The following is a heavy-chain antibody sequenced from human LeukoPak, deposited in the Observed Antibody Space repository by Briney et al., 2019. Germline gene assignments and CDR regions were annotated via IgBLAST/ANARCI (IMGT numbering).Heavy chain of an antibody. J-gene: IGHJ4*02. CDR3: ETLYDSKFFEY. D-gene: IGHD3-22*01. Sequence: GGSLRLSCAASGFTFSNYAMSWVRQAPGKGLEWVSSTSPGGSATYYADSVKGRFTISRDNSKNTLYLRMNRLRADDTALYYCETLYDSKFFEYWGEGTVVTVSS. CDR2: TSPGGSAT. CDR1: GFTFSNYA. V-gene: IGHV3-23*01.